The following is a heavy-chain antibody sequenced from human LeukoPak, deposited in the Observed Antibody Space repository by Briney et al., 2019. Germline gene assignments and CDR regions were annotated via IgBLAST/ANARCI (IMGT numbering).Heavy chain of an antibody. Sequence: SETLSLTCTVSGGSISSYYWSWIRQPPGTGLEWIGYIYYSGSTNYNPSLKSRVTISVDTSKNQFSLKLSSVTAADTAVYYCASSPWFGELYGLSYWGQGTLVTVSS. V-gene: IGHV4-59*01. D-gene: IGHD3-10*01. J-gene: IGHJ4*02. CDR3: ASSPWFGELYGLSY. CDR2: IYYSGST. CDR1: GGSISSYY.